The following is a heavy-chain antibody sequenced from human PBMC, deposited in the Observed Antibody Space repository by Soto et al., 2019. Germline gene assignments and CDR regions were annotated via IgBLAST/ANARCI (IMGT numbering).Heavy chain of an antibody. V-gene: IGHV3-23*01. CDR2: ILHDETP. CDR1: GFTFSTYA. D-gene: IGHD2-21*01. J-gene: IGHJ4*02. CDR3: AKDLFPTSGQRFFFES. Sequence: GGSLRLSCAASGFTFSTYAMTWVRQAPGRGLEWVSTILHDETPFYTDSVKGRFTISRDNVRGTLYLQMNGLRVEDAALYYCAKDLFPTSGQRFFFESWGQGSLVTVSS.